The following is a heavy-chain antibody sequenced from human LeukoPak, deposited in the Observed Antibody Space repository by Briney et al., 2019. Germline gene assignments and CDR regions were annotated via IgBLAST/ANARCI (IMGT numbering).Heavy chain of an antibody. Sequence: GGSLRLSCVASGFVFSNSWMSCVGQAPGKGAVWVAYLKPDRSEKYYVDSVKGRFTISRDNAKNSLYLQMNSLRLEDTAMYYCARDPFWDRWFDPWGQGTLVTVSS. CDR1: GFVFSNSW. J-gene: IGHJ5*02. V-gene: IGHV3-7*01. CDR3: ARDPFWDRWFDP. CDR2: LKPDRSEK. D-gene: IGHD1-26*01.